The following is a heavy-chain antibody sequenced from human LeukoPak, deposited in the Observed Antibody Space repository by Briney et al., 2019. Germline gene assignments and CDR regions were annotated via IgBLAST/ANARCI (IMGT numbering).Heavy chain of an antibody. Sequence: SETLSLTCTVSGGSISSYYWSWIRQPPGKGLEWIGYIYYSGSTNYNPSLKSRVTISVDTSKNQFSLKLSSVTAADTAVYYCARASVVITLDYWGQGTLVTVSS. CDR1: GGSISSYY. CDR2: IYYSGST. V-gene: IGHV4-59*01. D-gene: IGHD3-22*01. J-gene: IGHJ4*02. CDR3: ARASVVITLDY.